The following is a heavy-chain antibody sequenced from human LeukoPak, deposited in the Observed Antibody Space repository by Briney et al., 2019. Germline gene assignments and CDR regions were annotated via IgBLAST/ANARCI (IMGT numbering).Heavy chain of an antibody. CDR3: ATLGRAFYDFWSGYSFDY. V-gene: IGHV1-8*01. CDR1: GYTFTSYD. D-gene: IGHD3-3*01. CDR2: MNPNSGNT. Sequence: ASVKVSCKASGYTFTSYDINWVRQATGQGLEWMGWMNPNSGNTGYAQKFQGRVTMTRNTSISTAYTELSSLRSEDTAVYYCATLGRAFYDFWSGYSFDYWGQGTLVTVSS. J-gene: IGHJ4*02.